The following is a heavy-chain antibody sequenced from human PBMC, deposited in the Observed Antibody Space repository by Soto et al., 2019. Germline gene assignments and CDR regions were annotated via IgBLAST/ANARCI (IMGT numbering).Heavy chain of an antibody. V-gene: IGHV3-48*02. CDR2: IGTSSIIK. CDR1: GFTVSGST. D-gene: IGHD7-27*01. J-gene: IGHJ6*02. Sequence: GSLTLACAASGFTVSGSTLDWVRQAQGPGLEGVSYIGTSSIIKNYTNSVNGRFAIPRDNSKNSLYLQMNMLREDDTALYYCASVANRGWGRDISTMGVWGQGAMVTVSS. CDR3: ASVANRGWGRDISTMGV.